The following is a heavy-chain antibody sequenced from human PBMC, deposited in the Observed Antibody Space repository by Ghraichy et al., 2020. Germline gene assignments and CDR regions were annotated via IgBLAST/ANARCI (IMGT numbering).Heavy chain of an antibody. V-gene: IGHV3-66*01. D-gene: IGHD1-7*01. Sequence: GGSLRLSCAASGFTVSRYYMNWVRQAPGQGLEWVSVIYSDGTSYYTDSVKGRFTISRDNSKNRLYLQMNSLRAEDTAVYYCARGEHLGTSGPDYWGQGTLVTVSS. CDR3: ARGEHLGTSGPDY. CDR2: IYSDGTS. J-gene: IGHJ4*02. CDR1: GFTVSRYY.